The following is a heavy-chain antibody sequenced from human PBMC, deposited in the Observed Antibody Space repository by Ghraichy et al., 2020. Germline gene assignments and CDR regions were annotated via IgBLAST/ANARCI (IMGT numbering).Heavy chain of an antibody. CDR3: AKDFRRIQLWLGFDY. CDR2: ISGSGGST. J-gene: IGHJ4*02. V-gene: IGHV3-23*01. CDR1: GFTFSSYA. D-gene: IGHD5-18*01. Sequence: GESLNISCAASGFTFSSYAMSWVRQAPGKGLEWVSAISGSGGSTYYADSVKGRFSISRDNSKNTLYLQMNSLRAEDTAVYYCAKDFRRIQLWLGFDYWGQGTLVTVAS.